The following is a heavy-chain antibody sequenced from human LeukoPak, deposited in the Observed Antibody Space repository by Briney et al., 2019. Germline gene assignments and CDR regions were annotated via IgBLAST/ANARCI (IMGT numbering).Heavy chain of an antibody. CDR3: ARDSPRGYYYDL. J-gene: IGHJ4*02. Sequence: GGSLRLSCAASGFTFSSYSMSWVRQAPGKGLEWVSYISSRSGSIYYADSVKGRFTISRDNSKNTLYLQMNSLRAEDTAVYYCARDSPRGYYYDLWGQGTLVTVSS. CDR1: GFTFSSYS. D-gene: IGHD6-13*01. CDR2: ISSRSGSI. V-gene: IGHV3-48*01.